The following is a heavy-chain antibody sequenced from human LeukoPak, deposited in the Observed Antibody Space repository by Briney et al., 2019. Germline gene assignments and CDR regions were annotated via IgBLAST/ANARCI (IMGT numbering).Heavy chain of an antibody. CDR2: ISSSGSTI. V-gene: IGHV3-48*03. CDR1: GSTFSSYE. Sequence: PGGSLRLSCAASGSTFSSYEMNWVRQAPGKGVEWVSYISSSGSTIYYADSVKGRFTISRDNSKNTLYLQMNSLRAEDTAVYYCVRDRRVRGVIIDNLYYYYMDVWGKGTTVTISS. CDR3: VRDRRVRGVIIDNLYYYYMDV. J-gene: IGHJ6*03. D-gene: IGHD3-10*01.